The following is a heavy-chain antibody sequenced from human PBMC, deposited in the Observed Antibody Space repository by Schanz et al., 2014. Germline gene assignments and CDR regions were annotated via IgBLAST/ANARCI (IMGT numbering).Heavy chain of an antibody. Sequence: VQLVESGGGVVQPGRSLRLSCAASGFMFSSYSMNWVRQAPGKGLEWVSSISGDHRNTFYADSVKGRFTISRDNSKNTLYLQMNSLRAEDTAIYYCAKDAPYPFDLWGRGTLITVSS. J-gene: IGHJ2*01. CDR2: ISGDHRNT. CDR1: GFMFSSYS. V-gene: IGHV3-23*04. CDR3: AKDAPYPFDL.